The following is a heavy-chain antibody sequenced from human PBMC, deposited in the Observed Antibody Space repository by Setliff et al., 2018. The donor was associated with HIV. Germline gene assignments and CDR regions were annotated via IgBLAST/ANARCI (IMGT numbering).Heavy chain of an antibody. J-gene: IGHJ4*02. V-gene: IGHV3-74*03. CDR3: ARGYYDSSGSPFDY. Sequence: GGSLRLSCAASGFTFSSYWLHWVRQAPGKGLVWVSRLNTDGSSTKYADSVKGRFTISRDNAKNTLYLQMDSLRGEDTAAYYCARGYYDSSGSPFDYWGQGTLVTVSS. D-gene: IGHD3-22*01. CDR1: GFTFSSYW. CDR2: LNTDGSST.